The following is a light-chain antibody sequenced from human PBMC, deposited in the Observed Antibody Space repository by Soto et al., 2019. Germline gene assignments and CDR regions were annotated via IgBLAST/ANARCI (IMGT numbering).Light chain of an antibody. V-gene: IGLV2-23*02. CDR3: CSYAGSSTVV. Sequence: QSALTQPASVSGSPGQSITISCTGTSSDVANYNFVTWYQQHPGKAPKLMIYEVSKRPSGVSDRFSGSKSGNTASLTISGLQAEDEADYYCCSYAGSSTVVFGTGTKLTVL. CDR1: SSDVANYNF. J-gene: IGLJ1*01. CDR2: EVS.